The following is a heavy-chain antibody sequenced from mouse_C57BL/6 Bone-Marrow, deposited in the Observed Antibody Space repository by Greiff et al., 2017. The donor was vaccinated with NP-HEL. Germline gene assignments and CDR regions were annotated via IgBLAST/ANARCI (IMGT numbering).Heavy chain of an antibody. V-gene: IGHV5-17*01. CDR3: AKLRNSWFAY. Sequence: EVQLVESGGGLVKPGGSLKLSCAASGFTFSDYGMHWVRPAPEKGLEWVAYISSGSSTIYYADTVKGRFTLSRDNAKNTLFLQMTSLRSEDTAMYYCAKLRNSWFAYWGQGTLVTVSA. J-gene: IGHJ3*01. CDR1: GFTFSDYG. D-gene: IGHD1-1*01. CDR2: ISSGSSTI.